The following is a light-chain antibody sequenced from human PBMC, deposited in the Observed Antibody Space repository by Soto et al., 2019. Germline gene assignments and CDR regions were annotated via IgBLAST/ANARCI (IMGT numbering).Light chain of an antibody. CDR2: STN. CDR1: SASVLTSYY. Sequence: QTVVSQEPSFSVSPGETVTLTYGLTSASVLTSYYPSWYQQTPGQAPRTLIYSTNIRSSGVPDRFSGSILGNKAALTITGAQADDESDYYCALYVGSGTVVFGGGTKLTVL. CDR3: ALYVGSGTVV. J-gene: IGLJ2*01. V-gene: IGLV8-61*01.